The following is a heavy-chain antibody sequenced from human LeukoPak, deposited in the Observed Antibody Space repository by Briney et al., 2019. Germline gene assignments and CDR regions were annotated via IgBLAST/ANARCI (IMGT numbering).Heavy chain of an antibody. V-gene: IGHV3-7*03. J-gene: IGHJ5*02. D-gene: IGHD1-26*01. CDR2: INQDGSER. CDR1: GFTFSIYW. Sequence: PGGSLRLSCAASGFTFSIYWMSWVRQVPGKGLEWVANINQDGSERYYLDSVKGRFTISRDNAKNSLYVQMNSLRAEDTAVYYCARGYSGWYDNWGPGTLVTVSS. CDR3: ARGYSGWYDN.